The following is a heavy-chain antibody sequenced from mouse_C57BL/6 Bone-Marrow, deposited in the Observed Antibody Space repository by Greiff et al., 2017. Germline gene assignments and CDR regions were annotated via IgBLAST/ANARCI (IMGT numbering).Heavy chain of an antibody. CDR2: ISSGSSTI. V-gene: IGHV5-17*01. CDR3: ARKEGG. J-gene: IGHJ2*01. CDR1: GFTFSDYG. Sequence: EVQVVESGGGLVKPGGSLKLSCAASGFTFSDYGMHWVRQAPEKGLEWVAYISSGSSTIYYADTVKGRFTISRDNAKNTLFLQMTSLRSEDTAMYYCARKEGGWGQGTTLTVSS.